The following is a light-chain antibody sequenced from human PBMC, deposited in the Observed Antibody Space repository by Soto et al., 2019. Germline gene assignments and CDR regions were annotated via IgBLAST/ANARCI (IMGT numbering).Light chain of an antibody. CDR2: GAS. Sequence: EIVLTQSPATLSLSPGERATLSCRASQSLSSYLAWYQQKPGQAPRLLIYGASNRATGIPDRFSGSGSGTDFTLTISRLEPEDFAVYYWQQYGSSGTFGQGTKVDIK. V-gene: IGKV3-20*01. CDR1: QSLSSY. CDR3: QQYGSSGT. J-gene: IGKJ1*01.